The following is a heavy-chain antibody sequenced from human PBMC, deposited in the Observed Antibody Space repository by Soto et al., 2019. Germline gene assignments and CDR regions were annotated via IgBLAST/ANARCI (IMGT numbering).Heavy chain of an antibody. CDR2: IYYSGST. CDR1: GGSISSSSYY. J-gene: IGHJ4*02. D-gene: IGHD3-3*01. CDR3: ARMGRAYTIFGVVTHFDY. Sequence: SETLSLTCTVSGGSISSSSYYWGWIRQPPGKGLEWIGSIYYSGSTYYNPSLKSRVTISVDTSKNQFSLKLSSVTAADTAVYYCARMGRAYTIFGVVTHFDYWGQGTLVTVSS. V-gene: IGHV4-39*01.